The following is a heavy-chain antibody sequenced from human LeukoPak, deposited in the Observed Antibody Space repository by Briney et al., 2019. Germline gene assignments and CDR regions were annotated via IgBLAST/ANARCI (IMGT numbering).Heavy chain of an antibody. CDR1: GVSISGYY. CDR3: ARQESRTWYGDWFDP. Sequence: SETLSLTCTVSGVSISGYYWSWIRQPPGKGLEWIGYMFYSGSTNSNPSLKSRVTISVDTSRNQVSLKVYSVTAADTAVYYCARQESRTWYGDWFDPWGQGILVTVSS. J-gene: IGHJ5*02. V-gene: IGHV4-59*08. CDR2: MFYSGST. D-gene: IGHD3-10*01.